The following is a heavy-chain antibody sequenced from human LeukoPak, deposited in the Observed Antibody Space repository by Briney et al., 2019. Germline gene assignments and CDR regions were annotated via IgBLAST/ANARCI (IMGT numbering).Heavy chain of an antibody. CDR3: ARRIAADIDY. CDR2: INHSGST. CDR1: GGSFSGYY. J-gene: IGHJ4*02. Sequence: SETLSLTCAVYGGSFSGYYWSWIRQPPGKGLEWIGEINHSGSTNYIPSLKSRVTISVDTSKNQFSLKLSSVTAADTAVYYCARRIAADIDYWGQGTLVTVSS. D-gene: IGHD6-13*01. V-gene: IGHV4-34*01.